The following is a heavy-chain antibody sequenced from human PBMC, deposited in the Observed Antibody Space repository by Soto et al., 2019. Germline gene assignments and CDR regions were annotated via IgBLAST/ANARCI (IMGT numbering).Heavy chain of an antibody. D-gene: IGHD3-10*01. CDR2: IYYSGST. J-gene: IGHJ4*02. V-gene: IGHV4-31*03. CDR3: ARVLSGFGELLRYFDY. CDR1: GDSISSGGYY. Sequence: SETLSLTCTVSGDSISSGGYYWSWIRQHPGKGLEWIGYIYYSGSTYYNPSLKSRVTISVDTSKNQFSLKLSSVTAADTAVYYCARVLSGFGELLRYFDYRGQGTLVTVSS.